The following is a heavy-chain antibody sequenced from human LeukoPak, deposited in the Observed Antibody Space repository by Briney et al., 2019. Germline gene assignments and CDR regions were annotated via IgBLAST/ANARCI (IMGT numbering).Heavy chain of an antibody. CDR1: GFTFSSYW. Sequence: GGSLGLSCAASGFTFSSYWMHWVRQAPGKGLVWVSRVNSDGTTTNYADSVKGRFTISRDNAENTLYLQMNSLRAEDTAVYYCARKYYGSGSVGAFDIWGQGTMVTVSS. V-gene: IGHV3-74*01. CDR3: ARKYYGSGSVGAFDI. D-gene: IGHD3-10*01. J-gene: IGHJ3*02. CDR2: VNSDGTTT.